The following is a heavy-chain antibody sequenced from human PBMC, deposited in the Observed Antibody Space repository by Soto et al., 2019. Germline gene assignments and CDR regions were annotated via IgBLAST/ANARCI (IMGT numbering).Heavy chain of an antibody. Sequence: PAGSLSLASAASGFTVIINYMSWARQAPGKGLEWVSVIYSGGSTYYADSVKGRFTISRDNSKNTLYLQRNSRRAEDTAVYYCARSMWRNRGYWYFDLWGQGTLVTVSS. J-gene: IGHJ2*01. D-gene: IGHD2-21*01. V-gene: IGHV3-53*01. CDR3: ARSMWRNRGYWYFDL. CDR1: GFTVIINY. CDR2: IYSGGST.